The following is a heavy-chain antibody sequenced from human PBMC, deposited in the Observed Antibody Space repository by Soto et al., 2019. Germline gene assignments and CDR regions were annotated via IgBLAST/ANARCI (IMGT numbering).Heavy chain of an antibody. CDR1: GGTFSSYA. D-gene: IGHD4-17*01. CDR2: IIPIFGTA. Sequence: QVQLVQSGAEVKKPGSSVKVSCKASGGTFSSYAISWVRQAPGQGLEWMGGIIPIFGTANYAQKFQGRVTITADESTSTAYMEPSSLRSEDTAVYYCAINPPADYGDYGDFQHWGQGTLVTVSS. CDR3: AINPPADYGDYGDFQH. J-gene: IGHJ1*01. V-gene: IGHV1-69*01.